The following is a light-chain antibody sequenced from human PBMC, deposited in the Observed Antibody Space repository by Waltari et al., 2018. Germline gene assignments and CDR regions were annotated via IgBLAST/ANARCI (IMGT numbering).Light chain of an antibody. Sequence: QSALTQPASVSGSPGQSISISCTGTSTDVGSYNYVPWYQQHPGSAPKLMIYDVSERPSGVSDRFSGSKSGNTASLTISGLQAEDEADYYCASYTSGNTLIFGGGTRVTVL. CDR1: STDVGSYNY. CDR3: ASYTSGNTLI. J-gene: IGLJ2*01. V-gene: IGLV2-14*03. CDR2: DVS.